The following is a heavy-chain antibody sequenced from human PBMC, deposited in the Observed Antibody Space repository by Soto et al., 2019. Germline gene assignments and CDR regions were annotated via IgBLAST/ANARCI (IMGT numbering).Heavy chain of an antibody. J-gene: IGHJ3*02. Sequence: GGSLKISCAASGFTFSSYSMNWVRQAPGKGLEWVSSISSSSSYIYYADSVKGRFTISRDNAKNSLYLQMNSLRAEDTAVYYCARHRYDSSGYAFDIWGQGTMVTVSS. D-gene: IGHD3-22*01. CDR1: GFTFSSYS. V-gene: IGHV3-21*01. CDR2: ISSSSSYI. CDR3: ARHRYDSSGYAFDI.